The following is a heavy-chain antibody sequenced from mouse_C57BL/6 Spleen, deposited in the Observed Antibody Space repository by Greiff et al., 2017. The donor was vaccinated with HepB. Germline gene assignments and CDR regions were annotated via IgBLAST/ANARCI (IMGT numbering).Heavy chain of an antibody. CDR1: GYTFTGYW. V-gene: IGHV1-9*01. CDR2: ILPGSGST. Sequence: VQLQQSGAELMKPGASVKLSCKASGYTFTGYWIEWVKQRPGHGLEWIGEILPGSGSTNYSENFNGKATLTADTSSNTAYMQLRRLTNEDAAIYYCGRGMDYWGQGTSFTVSS. CDR3: GRGMDY. J-gene: IGHJ4*01.